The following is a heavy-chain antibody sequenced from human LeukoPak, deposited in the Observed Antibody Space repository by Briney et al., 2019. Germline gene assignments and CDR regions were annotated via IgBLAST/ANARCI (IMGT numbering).Heavy chain of an antibody. CDR2: INHSGST. CDR3: ARGSGFSNPYYYYYMDV. D-gene: IGHD4-11*01. Sequence: SETLSLTCAVYGGSLSGYYWSWIRQPPGKGLEWIGEINHSGSTNYNPSLKSRVTISVDTSKNQFSLKLSSVTAADTAVYYCARGSGFSNPYYYYYMDVWGKGTTVTVSS. J-gene: IGHJ6*03. CDR1: GGSLSGYY. V-gene: IGHV4-34*01.